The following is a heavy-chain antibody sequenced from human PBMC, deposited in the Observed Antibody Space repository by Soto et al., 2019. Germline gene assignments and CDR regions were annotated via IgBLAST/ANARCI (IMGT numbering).Heavy chain of an antibody. CDR3: ARERFLEWPRAAPFDY. CDR1: GGTFSSYT. V-gene: IGHV1-69*08. Sequence: QVQLVQSGAEVKKPGSSVKVSCKASGGTFSSYTISWVRQAPGQGLEWMGRIIPILGIANYAQKFQGRVTITADKSTSTAYMELSSLRSEDTAVYYCARERFLEWPRAAPFDYWGQGTLVTVSS. D-gene: IGHD3-3*01. CDR2: IIPILGIA. J-gene: IGHJ4*02.